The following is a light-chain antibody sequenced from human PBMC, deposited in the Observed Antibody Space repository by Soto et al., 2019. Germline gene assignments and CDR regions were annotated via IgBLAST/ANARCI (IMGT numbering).Light chain of an antibody. J-gene: IGKJ4*01. CDR1: QSVSSQ. V-gene: IGKV3-11*01. Sequence: EIVLTQSPATLSLSPGERATLSCRASQSVSSQLAWFQQKPGQAPRLLIYDASNRATGIPARFSGSGSGTDFTLTISSLEPEDFAVYYCKQRNNWPLTFGGGTKLEIK. CDR3: KQRNNWPLT. CDR2: DAS.